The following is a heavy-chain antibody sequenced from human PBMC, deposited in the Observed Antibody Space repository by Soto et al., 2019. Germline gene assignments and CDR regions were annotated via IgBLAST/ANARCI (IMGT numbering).Heavy chain of an antibody. CDR3: ARSQGSSTSLEIYYYYYYGMDV. CDR2: IIPIPGTA. CDR1: GGTFGSYA. D-gene: IGHD2-2*01. J-gene: IGHJ6*02. Sequence: QVQLVQSGAEVKQPGSSVKVSCKASGGTFGSYAISWVRQAPGQGLEWMGGIIPIPGTATYAQKFQGRVTIAADESTSTAYTELSSLRSEDTAVYYCARSQGSSTSLEIYYYYYYGMDVWGQGTTVTVSS. V-gene: IGHV1-69*01.